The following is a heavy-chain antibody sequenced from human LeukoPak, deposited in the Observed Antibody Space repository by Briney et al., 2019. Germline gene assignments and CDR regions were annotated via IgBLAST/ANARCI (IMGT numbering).Heavy chain of an antibody. Sequence: SETLSLTCTVSGGSISTYYWSWIRQPPGKGLEWIGYIYYSGSTSYNPSLKSRVSISIDTSKNQFSLRLSSVTAADTAVYYCARGFCTNGVCYVPRYAFDIWGQGTMVIVSS. CDR2: IYYSGST. D-gene: IGHD2-8*01. V-gene: IGHV4-59*01. J-gene: IGHJ3*02. CDR1: GGSISTYY. CDR3: ARGFCTNGVCYVPRYAFDI.